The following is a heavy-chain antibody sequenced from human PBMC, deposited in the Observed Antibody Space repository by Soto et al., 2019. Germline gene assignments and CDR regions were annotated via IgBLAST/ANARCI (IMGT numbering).Heavy chain of an antibody. CDR1: GFTFNSYA. CDR2: ISGSDGTT. D-gene: IGHD6-13*01. Sequence: GGSLRLSCAPSGFTFNSYAMTGIRQAPGRGREWVSLISGSDGTTYYVDSVKGRFTISRDNSKHTLYIQMNSLTADHTTLSNPSRGGGASGWYAYFDYWGQGTLETVSS. V-gene: IGHV3-23*01. J-gene: IGHJ4*02. CDR3: SRGGGASGWYAYFDY.